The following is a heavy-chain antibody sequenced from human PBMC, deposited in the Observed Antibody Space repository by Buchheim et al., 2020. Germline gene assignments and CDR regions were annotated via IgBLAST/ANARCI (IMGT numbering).Heavy chain of an antibody. Sequence: EVQLVQSGAEVKKAGESLRISCKASGYSFSSYWFAWVRQMPGKGLEWVGIIYPDDSDTTYSPSFQGHVTISVDTPLKTAYLQWNSLKPSDTAMYYCARLVSYLDYWGQGTL. CDR2: IYPDDSDT. CDR3: ARLVSYLDY. CDR1: GYSFSSYW. D-gene: IGHD3-9*01. J-gene: IGHJ4*02. V-gene: IGHV5-51*04.